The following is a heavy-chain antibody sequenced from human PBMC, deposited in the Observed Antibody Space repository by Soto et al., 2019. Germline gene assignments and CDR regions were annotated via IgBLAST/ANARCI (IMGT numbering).Heavy chain of an antibody. CDR2: INPNSGGT. V-gene: IGHV1-2*04. D-gene: IGHD3-10*01. CDR3: ARDSGMWFGELTYYFDY. CDR1: GYTFTGYY. J-gene: IGHJ4*02. Sequence: QVQLVQSGAEVKKPGASVKVSCKASGYTFTGYYMHWVRQAPGQGLEWMGWINPNSGGTNYAQKFQGWVTMTRDTSISTAYMELSRLRSDDTAVYYCARDSGMWFGELTYYFDYWGQGNLVTVSS.